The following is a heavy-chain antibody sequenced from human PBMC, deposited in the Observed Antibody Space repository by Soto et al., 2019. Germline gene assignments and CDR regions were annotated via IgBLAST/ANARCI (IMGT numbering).Heavy chain of an antibody. V-gene: IGHV4-30-4*01. CDR3: ARDSEYSSRPSTDY. Sequence: TLSLTCTVSGGSISSGDYYWSWIRQPPGKGLEWIGYIYYSGSTYYNPSLKSRVTISVDTSKNQFSLQLSSVTAADTAVYYCARDSEYSSRPSTDYWGQGTLVTVSS. J-gene: IGHJ4*02. CDR2: IYYSGST. CDR1: GGSISSGDYY. D-gene: IGHD6-13*01.